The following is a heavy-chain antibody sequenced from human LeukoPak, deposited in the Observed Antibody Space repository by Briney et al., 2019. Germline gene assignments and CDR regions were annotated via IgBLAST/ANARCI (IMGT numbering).Heavy chain of an antibody. J-gene: IGHJ6*03. D-gene: IGHD6-6*01. CDR1: GFIFSSYT. CDR2: INSRSDKI. Sequence: GGSLRLSCAASGFIFSSYTMNWVRQAPGMGLEWVSSINSRSDKIFYADSVKGRFTISRDNSKNTLYLQMNSLRAEDTAVYYCAKGSAARPSYYYYMDVWGKGTTVTVSS. CDR3: AKGSAARPSYYYYMDV. V-gene: IGHV3-23*01.